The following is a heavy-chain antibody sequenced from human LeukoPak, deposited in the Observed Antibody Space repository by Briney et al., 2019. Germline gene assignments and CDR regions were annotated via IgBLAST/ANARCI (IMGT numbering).Heavy chain of an antibody. J-gene: IGHJ4*02. D-gene: IGHD1-14*01. V-gene: IGHV3-7*03. CDR1: GFTFSSYW. CDR2: IKQDGSEK. CDR3: ARNRHAIGSSRKPYYFDY. Sequence: AGGSLRLSCAASGFTFSSYWMSWVRQAPGKGLEWVANIKQDGSEKYYVDSVKGRFTISRDNAKNSLYLQMSSLRAEDTAVYYCARNRHAIGSSRKPYYFDYWGQGTLVTVSS.